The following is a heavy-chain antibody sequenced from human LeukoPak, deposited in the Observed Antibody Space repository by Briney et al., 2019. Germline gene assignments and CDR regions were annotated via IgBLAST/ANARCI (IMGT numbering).Heavy chain of an antibody. CDR2: MNPNSGNT. J-gene: IGHJ5*02. CDR1: GYTFTSYD. Sequence: GASVKVSCKASGYTFTSYDINWVRQATGQGLEWMGWMNPNSGNTGYAQKLQGRVTITRNISISTAYMELSSLRSEDTAVYYCATGGYNWNDENWFDPWGQGTLVTVSS. V-gene: IGHV1-8*03. D-gene: IGHD1-1*01. CDR3: ATGGYNWNDENWFDP.